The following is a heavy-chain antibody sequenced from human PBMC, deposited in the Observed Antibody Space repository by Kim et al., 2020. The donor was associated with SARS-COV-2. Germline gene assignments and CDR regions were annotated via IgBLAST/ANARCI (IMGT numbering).Heavy chain of an antibody. Sequence: GGSLRLSCTASGFTFSSVWMSWVRQAPGKGLEWVANIKQDGSEKYYVDSVKGRFTISRDNARNSLYLQMNSLRAEDTAMYYCARAPGRLRIFDSCGQGTMVTVSS. J-gene: IGHJ3*02. V-gene: IGHV3-7*01. CDR1: GFTFSSVW. D-gene: IGHD5-12*01. CDR2: IKQDGSEK. CDR3: ARAPGRLRIFDS.